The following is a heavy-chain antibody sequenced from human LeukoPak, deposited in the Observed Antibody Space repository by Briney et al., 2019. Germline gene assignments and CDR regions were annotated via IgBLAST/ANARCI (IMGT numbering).Heavy chain of an antibody. V-gene: IGHV4-34*01. D-gene: IGHD4-11*01. CDR2: INHSGST. Sequence: PSETLSLTCAVSGGSISSGGYSWSWIRQPPGKGLEWIGEINHSGSTNYNPSLKSRVTISVDTSKNQFSLKLSSVTAADTAVYYCARKDYSKAIDYWGQGTLVTVSS. CDR3: ARKDYSKAIDY. CDR1: GGSISSGGYS. J-gene: IGHJ4*02.